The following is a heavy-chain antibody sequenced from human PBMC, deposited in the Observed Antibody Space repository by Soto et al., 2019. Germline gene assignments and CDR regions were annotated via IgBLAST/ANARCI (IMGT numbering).Heavy chain of an antibody. Sequence: ASVKVSCKASGYIFTSYDINWVRQATGQGLEWMGWMNPNNGNTGYAQKFQGRVTMTRNTSISTAYMELNSLTSEDTAVYYCARARGTLTTSDSWGQGTPVTVSS. CDR3: ARARGTLTTSDS. CDR1: GYIFTSYD. D-gene: IGHD4-17*01. J-gene: IGHJ4*02. CDR2: MNPNNGNT. V-gene: IGHV1-8*01.